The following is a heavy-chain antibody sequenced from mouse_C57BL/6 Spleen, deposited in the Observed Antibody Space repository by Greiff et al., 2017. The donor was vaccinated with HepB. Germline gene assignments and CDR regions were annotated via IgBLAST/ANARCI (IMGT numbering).Heavy chain of an antibody. J-gene: IGHJ3*01. CDR1: GYTFTSYW. Sequence: QVQLQQPGAELVRPGTSVKLSCKASGYTFTSYWMHWVKQRPGQGLEWIGVIDPSDSYTNYNQKFKGKATLTLDPSSSPAYMQLSSLTSEDSAVYYCARWDGYFSYWGQGTLVTVSA. D-gene: IGHD2-3*01. V-gene: IGHV1-59*01. CDR2: IDPSDSYT. CDR3: ARWDGYFSY.